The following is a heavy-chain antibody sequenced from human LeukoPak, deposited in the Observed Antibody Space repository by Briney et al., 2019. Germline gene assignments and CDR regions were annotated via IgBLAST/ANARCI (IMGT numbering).Heavy chain of an antibody. Sequence: GGSLRLSCAVSGFTFISRLMHWVRQAPGKGLVWVALIKDDGTTNYADSVRGRFTASRDDAKNTVYLQMSSLRADDTAVYYCHPLSYVSNWGQGTLVTVSA. D-gene: IGHD3-22*01. CDR1: GFTFISRL. CDR3: HPLSYVSN. CDR2: IKDDGTT. V-gene: IGHV3-74*01. J-gene: IGHJ4*02.